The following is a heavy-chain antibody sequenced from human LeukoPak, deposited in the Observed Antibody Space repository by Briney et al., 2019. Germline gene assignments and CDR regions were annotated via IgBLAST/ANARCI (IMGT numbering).Heavy chain of an antibody. CDR3: AKDWKFYYVSGSFFPDN. CDR2: ISHDGSKK. J-gene: IGHJ4*02. D-gene: IGHD3-10*01. V-gene: IGHV3-30-3*01. CDR1: GFAFSSYA. Sequence: PGWSLRLSCAASGFAFSSYAVHWVRQAPGKGLECVAVISHDGSKKYYADFVKGRFTISRDNSKNTLYLHMNSLIPEDTAVYFCAKDWKFYYVSGSFFPDNWGQGTLVTVSS.